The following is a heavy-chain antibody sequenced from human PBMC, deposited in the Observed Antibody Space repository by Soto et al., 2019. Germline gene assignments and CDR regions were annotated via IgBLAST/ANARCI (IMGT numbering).Heavy chain of an antibody. D-gene: IGHD6-13*01. CDR2: IDWDDDK. CDR3: ARANSSSYFEVYGMDV. Sequence: GPTLVNPTQTLTLTCTFPGFSLSTSGMCVSWIRQPPGKALEWLALIDWDDDKYYSTSLKTRLTISKDTSKDQVVLTMTNMDPVDTATYYCARANSSSYFEVYGMDVWGQGTTVTVSS. V-gene: IGHV2-70*01. J-gene: IGHJ6*02. CDR1: GFSLSTSGMC.